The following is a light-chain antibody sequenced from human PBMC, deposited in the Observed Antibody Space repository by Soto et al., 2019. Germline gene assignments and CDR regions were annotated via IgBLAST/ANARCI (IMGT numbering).Light chain of an antibody. CDR1: QSISSY. CDR3: QESYSTSYT. Sequence: DIQMTQSPSSLSAFVGDRVTITCRASQSISSYLNWYQQKPGKAPKLLIYTASNLQSGVPSGFSGSGAGTDCPLTISSLQPEDFATYYCQESYSTSYTFGQGTKLEIK. CDR2: TAS. V-gene: IGKV1-39*01. J-gene: IGKJ2*01.